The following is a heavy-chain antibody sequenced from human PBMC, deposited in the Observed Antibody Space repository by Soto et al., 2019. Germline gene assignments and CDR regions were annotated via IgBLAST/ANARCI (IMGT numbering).Heavy chain of an antibody. D-gene: IGHD6-13*01. CDR2: IHGSGSA. V-gene: IGHV4-4*07. CDR1: NGSISNFY. J-gene: IGHJ5*02. Sequence: SETLSLTCTVSNGSISNFYWNWIRQSAGKGLEWIGRIHGSGSATYNPSLRSRVTMSVDTSKNQFSLKVNSVTGADTAVYYCARSSHKESWFDPWGQGTRVTVSS. CDR3: ARSSHKESWFDP.